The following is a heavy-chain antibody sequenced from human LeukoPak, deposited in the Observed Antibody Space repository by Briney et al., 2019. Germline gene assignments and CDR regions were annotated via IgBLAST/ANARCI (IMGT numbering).Heavy chain of an antibody. Sequence: GGSLRLSCAASGFMFSNFAMSWVRQAPGKGLEWVSTIYYSGGNTYSADSVKGRFTISRDNAKNTLYLQMNSLRAEDTAVYYCAKDQGQAVVPRRFDNWGQGTLVTVSS. D-gene: IGHD2-2*01. V-gene: IGHV3-23*01. CDR1: GFMFSNFA. CDR3: AKDQGQAVVPRRFDN. J-gene: IGHJ4*02. CDR2: IYYSGGNT.